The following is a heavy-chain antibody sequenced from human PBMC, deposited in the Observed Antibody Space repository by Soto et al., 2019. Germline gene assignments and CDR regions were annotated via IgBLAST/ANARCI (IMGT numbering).Heavy chain of an antibody. CDR1: DYTITSYG. V-gene: IGHV1-69*04. Sequence: SVKVSCKSADYTITSYGISWLQQAPQQVLEWMGRIIPIIGIINYAQKFQGRVTISADKFTGTAYMELTGLRSDDTAVYYCAGDPDSHYNDSHASSYPWGQGTLVTVSS. D-gene: IGHD4-4*01. CDR3: AGDPDSHYNDSHASSYP. J-gene: IGHJ5*02. CDR2: IIPIIGII.